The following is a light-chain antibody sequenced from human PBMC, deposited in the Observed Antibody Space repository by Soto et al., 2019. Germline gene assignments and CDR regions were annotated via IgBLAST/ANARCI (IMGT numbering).Light chain of an antibody. V-gene: IGLV1-40*01. Sequence: QSAVTQPPSVSGAPGQRVTISCIGNSSNIGAGYDVHWYQQLPGTAPKLLIYRNSHRPSGVPDRFSGSKSGTSASLAITGLQAEDEADYYCQSYDSSLGGSVFGGGTKVTVL. CDR2: RNS. CDR3: QSYDSSLGGSV. J-gene: IGLJ2*01. CDR1: SSNIGAGYD.